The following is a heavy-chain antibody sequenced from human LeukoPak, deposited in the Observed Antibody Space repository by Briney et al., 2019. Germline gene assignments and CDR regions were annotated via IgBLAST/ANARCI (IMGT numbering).Heavy chain of an antibody. CDR1: GFTFSSYG. J-gene: IGHJ5*02. CDR3: AKIGAAGRLNWSDP. Sequence: PGGSLRLSCAASGFTFSSYGMSWVRQAPGKGLEWVSAISGSGGSTYYADSVKGRFTISRDNSKNTLYLQMNSLRAEDTAVYYCAKIGAAGRLNWSDPWGQGTLVTVSS. V-gene: IGHV3-23*01. D-gene: IGHD6-13*01. CDR2: ISGSGGST.